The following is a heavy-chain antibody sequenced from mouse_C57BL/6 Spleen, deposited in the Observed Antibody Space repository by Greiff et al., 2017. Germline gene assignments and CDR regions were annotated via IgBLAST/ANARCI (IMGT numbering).Heavy chain of an antibody. D-gene: IGHD2-4*01. CDR1: GYTFTSYW. J-gene: IGHJ1*03. CDR3: ARGGLPYWYFEV. CDR2: IYPGSGST. Sequence: QVQLQQPGAELVKPGASVKMSCKASGYTFTSYWITWVKQRPGQGLEWIGDIYPGSGSTNYNEKFKSKATLTVDTSSSTAYMQLSSLTSEDSAVYYCARGGLPYWYFEVWGTGTTVTVSS. V-gene: IGHV1-55*01.